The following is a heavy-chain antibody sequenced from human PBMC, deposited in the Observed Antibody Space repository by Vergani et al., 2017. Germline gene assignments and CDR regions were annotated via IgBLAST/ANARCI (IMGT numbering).Heavy chain of an antibody. J-gene: IGHJ5*02. CDR3: AASPAGGSYTGGFDP. V-gene: IGHV1-3*01. D-gene: IGHD2-15*01. Sequence: QVQLVQSGAEVKKPGASVKVSCKASGYTFTSYAMHWVRQAPGQSLEWIGWIIAGNGHTKYSQKFQGRVTITRDTSASTAYMELSSLRSEDTAVYYCAASPAGGSYTGGFDPWGQGTLVTVCS. CDR1: GYTFTSYA. CDR2: IIAGNGHT.